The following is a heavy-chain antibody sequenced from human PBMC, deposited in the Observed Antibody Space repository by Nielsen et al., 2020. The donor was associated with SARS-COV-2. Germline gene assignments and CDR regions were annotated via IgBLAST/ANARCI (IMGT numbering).Heavy chain of an antibody. CDR3: AKDLVGQLYFQH. Sequence: GVLKISCAASGFSFSSYAMSWVRQAPGKGLEWVSAISGSGGSTYYADSVKGRFTISRDNSKNTLYLQMNSLRAEDTAVYYCAKDLVGQLYFQHWGQGTLVTVSS. D-gene: IGHD6-13*01. J-gene: IGHJ1*01. V-gene: IGHV3-23*01. CDR2: ISGSGGST. CDR1: GFSFSSYA.